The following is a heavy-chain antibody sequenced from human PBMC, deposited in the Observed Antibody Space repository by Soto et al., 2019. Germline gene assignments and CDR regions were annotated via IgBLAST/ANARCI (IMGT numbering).Heavy chain of an antibody. CDR1: GFTFRNYA. V-gene: IGHV3-30-3*01. Sequence: QVQLVESGGGVVQPGRSLRLSCAASGFTFRNYAMHWVRQAPGKGLGGVAVISYDGGNKFYRDYVKGRFTISRDNSKNTLYLQINSLRYEDTAVYYCARGDREDIAVVIGVRPGEYGVDVWGQGTTVTVSS. D-gene: IGHD2-15*01. CDR2: ISYDGGNK. CDR3: ARGDREDIAVVIGVRPGEYGVDV. J-gene: IGHJ6*02.